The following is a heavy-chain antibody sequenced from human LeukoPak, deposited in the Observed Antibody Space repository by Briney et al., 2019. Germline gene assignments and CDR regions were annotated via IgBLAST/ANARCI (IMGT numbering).Heavy chain of an antibody. CDR1: GFTLSSYA. CDR3: ARDSRTVDTAMVYGMDV. D-gene: IGHD5-18*01. Sequence: PGGSLRLSCAASGFTLSSYAMHWVRQAPGKGLEWVAVISYDGSNKYYADSVKGRFTISRDNSKNTLYLQMNSLRAEDTAVYYCARDSRTVDTAMVYGMDVWGQGTTVTVSS. CDR2: ISYDGSNK. J-gene: IGHJ6*02. V-gene: IGHV3-30-3*01.